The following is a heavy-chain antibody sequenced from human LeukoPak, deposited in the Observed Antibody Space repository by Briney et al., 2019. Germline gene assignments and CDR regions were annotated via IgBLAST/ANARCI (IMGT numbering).Heavy chain of an antibody. CDR3: ARVRPRFKPSYYYGSSGSLDAFDI. V-gene: IGHV4-59*01. Sequence: PSETLSLTCTVSGGSISSYYWSWIRQPPGKGLEWIGYIYYSGSTNYNPSLKSRVTISVDTSKNQFSLKLSSVTAADTAVYYCARVRPRFKPSYYYGSSGSLDAFDIWGQGTMVTVSS. CDR2: IYYSGST. CDR1: GGSISSYY. D-gene: IGHD3-22*01. J-gene: IGHJ3*02.